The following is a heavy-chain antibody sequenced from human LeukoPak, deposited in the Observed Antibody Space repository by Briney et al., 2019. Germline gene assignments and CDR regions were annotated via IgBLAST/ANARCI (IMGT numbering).Heavy chain of an antibody. V-gene: IGHV4-38-2*02. J-gene: IGHJ4*02. CDR1: GYSISSGYY. Sequence: SETLSLTCTVSGYSISSGYYWGWIRQPPGKGLEWIGSIYHSGSTYYNPSLKSRVTISVDTSKNQFSLKLSSVTAADTAVYYCAKARIIFGVVINPPPIFDYWGQGTLVTVSS. CDR2: IYHSGST. D-gene: IGHD3-3*01. CDR3: AKARIIFGVVINPPPIFDY.